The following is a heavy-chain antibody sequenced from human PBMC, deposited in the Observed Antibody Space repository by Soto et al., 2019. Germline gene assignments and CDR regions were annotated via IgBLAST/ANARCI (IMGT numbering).Heavy chain of an antibody. J-gene: IGHJ3*02. CDR1: GFSFDSFA. Sequence: EVQLLESGGGLVQLGGSVRLSCVASGFSFDSFAMNWVRQAPGKGLEWVSAVTGRGGTTYYRDSVKGRFTVSRDNSKNTVYLEMNSLRVEDTAVYYCARDKGPAFDIWGLGTMVTVSS. CDR3: ARDKGPAFDI. CDR2: VTGRGGTT. V-gene: IGHV3-23*01.